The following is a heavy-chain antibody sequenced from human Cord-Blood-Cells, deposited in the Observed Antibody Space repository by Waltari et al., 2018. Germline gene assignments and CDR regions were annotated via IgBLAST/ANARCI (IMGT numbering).Heavy chain of an antibody. CDR2: INHSGST. Sequence: QVQLQQWGAGLLKPSETLSLTCAVYGGSFSGYYWSWIRQPPGKGLEWIGEINHSGSTNSNPSLKSRVTISVDTSKNQFSLKLSSVTAADTAVYYCARGEWLRSGWFDPWGQGTLVTVSS. D-gene: IGHD5-12*01. CDR3: ARGEWLRSGWFDP. V-gene: IGHV4-34*01. J-gene: IGHJ5*02. CDR1: GGSFSGYY.